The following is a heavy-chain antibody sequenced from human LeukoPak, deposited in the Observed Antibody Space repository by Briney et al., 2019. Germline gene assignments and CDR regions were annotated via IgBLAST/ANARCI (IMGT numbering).Heavy chain of an antibody. V-gene: IGHV4-59*08. D-gene: IGHD3-10*01. Sequence: SETLSLTCTVSGGSISSYYWSWIRQPPGKGLEWIGYIYYSGSTNYNPSLKSRVTISVDTSKNQFSLKLSSVTAADTAVYYCARHDMVRGVITPLDYWGQGTLVTVSS. CDR3: ARHDMVRGVITPLDY. CDR1: GGSISSYY. CDR2: IYYSGST. J-gene: IGHJ4*02.